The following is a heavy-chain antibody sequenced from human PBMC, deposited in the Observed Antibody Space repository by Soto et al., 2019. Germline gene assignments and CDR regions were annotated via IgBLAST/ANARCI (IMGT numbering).Heavy chain of an antibody. D-gene: IGHD6-19*01. Sequence: QVKLQESGPGLVKPSETLSLTCTVSGGSISSYYWSWIRQPPGKGLEWIGYIYYSGSTNYNPSLKSRVTIAVATAKNQFSLKLSSVTAADTAVYYCARREWGREIAVAGHYYGMDVWGQGTTVTVSS. CDR2: IYYSGST. J-gene: IGHJ6*02. CDR3: ARREWGREIAVAGHYYGMDV. CDR1: GGSISSYY. V-gene: IGHV4-59*08.